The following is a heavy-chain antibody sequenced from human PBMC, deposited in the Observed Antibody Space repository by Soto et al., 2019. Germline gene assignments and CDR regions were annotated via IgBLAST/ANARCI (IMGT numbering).Heavy chain of an antibody. CDR3: ARDRGLAQHFMDV. Sequence: QVQVVQSGAEVRRPGTSVKVSCKVSGGSFSGSAISWVRQAPGQGLEWMGGVVPLLGTPHYAEKYLGRVTITADESTSTVSMEMTGLTSQDTAIYFCARDRGLAQHFMDVGGQGTTVAVAS. V-gene: IGHV1-69*11. D-gene: IGHD4-17*01. J-gene: IGHJ6*02. CDR2: VVPLLGTP. CDR1: GGSFSGSA.